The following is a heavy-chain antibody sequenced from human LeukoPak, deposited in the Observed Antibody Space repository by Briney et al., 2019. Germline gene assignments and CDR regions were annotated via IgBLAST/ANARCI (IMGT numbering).Heavy chain of an antibody. D-gene: IGHD6-13*01. CDR1: GFTVSDNY. V-gene: IGHV3-53*01. CDR3: ARSAVASGINYFDP. J-gene: IGHJ5*02. Sequence: PGGSLRLSCEASGFTVSDNYINWIRQAPGKGLEWVAAIFSGGGTYYIDSVKGRFTISRDNAKNTLHLQMNSLRAEDTAMYYCARSAVASGINYFDPWGQGTLVTVSS. CDR2: IFSGGGT.